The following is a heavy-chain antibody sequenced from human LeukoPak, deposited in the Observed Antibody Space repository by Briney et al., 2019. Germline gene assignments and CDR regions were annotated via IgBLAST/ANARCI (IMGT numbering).Heavy chain of an antibody. D-gene: IGHD2-2*01. Sequence: ASAKVSCKASGYTFTSYGISWVRQAPGQGLEWMGGISAYNGNTNYAQKLQGRVTMTTDTSTSTAYMELRSLRSDDTAVYYCARPYCSSTSCYRQFDYWGQGTLVTVSS. CDR3: ARPYCSSTSCYRQFDY. V-gene: IGHV1-18*01. CDR2: ISAYNGNT. J-gene: IGHJ4*02. CDR1: GYTFTSYG.